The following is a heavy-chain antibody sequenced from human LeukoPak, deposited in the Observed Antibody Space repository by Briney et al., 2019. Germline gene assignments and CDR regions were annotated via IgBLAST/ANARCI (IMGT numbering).Heavy chain of an antibody. CDR2: ISASGTLT. CDR3: ARDGTPIYSSGWVYMDV. V-gene: IGHV3-48*03. CDR1: GFSFSSYE. D-gene: IGHD6-25*01. Sequence: GGSLRLSCATSGFSFSSYEMNWVRQAPGKGLEWISYISASGTLTHYADSVEGRFTISRDNAKNSLYLQMNSLRGEDTAVYYCARDGTPIYSSGWVYMDVWGKGTTVTISS. J-gene: IGHJ6*04.